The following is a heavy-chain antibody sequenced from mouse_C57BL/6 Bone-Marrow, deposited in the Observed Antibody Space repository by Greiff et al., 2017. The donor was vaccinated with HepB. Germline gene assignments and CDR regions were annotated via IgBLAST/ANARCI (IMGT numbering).Heavy chain of an antibody. Sequence: VQLQQPGAELVKPGASVKLSCKASGYTFTSYWMHWVKQRPGQGLEWIGEIDPSDSYTNYNQKFKGKSTLTVDKSSSTAYMQLSSLTSEASAVYYCARENYGYDGAAWFAYWGQGTLVTVSA. CDR1: GYTFTSYW. V-gene: IGHV1-69*01. J-gene: IGHJ3*01. CDR2: IDPSDSYT. CDR3: ARENYGYDGAAWFAY. D-gene: IGHD2-2*01.